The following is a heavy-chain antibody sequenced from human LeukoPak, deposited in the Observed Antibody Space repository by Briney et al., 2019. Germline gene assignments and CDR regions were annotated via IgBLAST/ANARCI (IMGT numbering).Heavy chain of an antibody. CDR1: GYTFTSYG. D-gene: IGHD3-3*01. J-gene: IGHJ6*02. Sequence: ASVNVSCKASGYTFTSYGISWVRQAPGQELEWMGWISAYNGNTNYAQKLQGRVTMTTDTSTSTAYMELRSLRSDDTAVYYCARDPDFWSGWSRYYYYYGMDVWGQGTTVTVSS. V-gene: IGHV1-18*01. CDR2: ISAYNGNT. CDR3: ARDPDFWSGWSRYYYYYGMDV.